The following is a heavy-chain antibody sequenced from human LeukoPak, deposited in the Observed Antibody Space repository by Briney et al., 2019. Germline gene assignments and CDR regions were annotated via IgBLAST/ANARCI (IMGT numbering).Heavy chain of an antibody. J-gene: IGHJ4*02. V-gene: IGHV3-74*01. Sequence: GGSLRLSCAASGFAFSAYWMHWVRQAPGKGLEWVSRINEDATTISYADSVKGRFIISRDNSKKSLYLQMNNLRAEDTAVYYCVRDLVFVWTPGDDFDFWGQGTLITVSS. CDR1: GFAFSAYW. CDR3: VRDLVFVWTPGDDFDF. D-gene: IGHD3-16*01. CDR2: INEDATTI.